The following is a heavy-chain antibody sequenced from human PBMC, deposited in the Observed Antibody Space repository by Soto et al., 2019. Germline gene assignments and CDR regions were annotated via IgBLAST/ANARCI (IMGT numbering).Heavy chain of an antibody. V-gene: IGHV3-53*01. J-gene: IGHJ2*01. D-gene: IGHD3-22*01. CDR1: GFTVSSNY. CDR2: IYSGGST. CDR3: ARDRTSGYFDSSGQYWYFDL. Sequence: GGSLRLSCAASGFTVSSNYMSWVRQAPGKGLEWVSVIYSGGSTYYADSVKGRFTISRDNSKNTLYLQMNSLRAEDTAAYYCARDRTSGYFDSSGQYWYFDLWGRGTLVTVSS.